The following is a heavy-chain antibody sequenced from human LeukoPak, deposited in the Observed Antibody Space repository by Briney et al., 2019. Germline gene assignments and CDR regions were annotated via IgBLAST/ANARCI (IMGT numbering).Heavy chain of an antibody. CDR2: ISDRARNT. CDR3: TTRLQHLFDY. Sequence: GGSLRLSCATSGFTFSSYTMNWVRQTPGKGLEWVSTISDRARNTHYADAVNGRFTISRDDFLHMVYLIMDRLTVEDTAVYYCTTRLQHLFDYWGQETQVTVSS. CDR1: GFTFSSYT. V-gene: IGHV3-23*01. D-gene: IGHD4-11*01. J-gene: IGHJ4*02.